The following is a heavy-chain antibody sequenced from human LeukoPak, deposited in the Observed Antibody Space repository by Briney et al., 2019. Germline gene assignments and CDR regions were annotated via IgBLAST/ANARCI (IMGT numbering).Heavy chain of an antibody. CDR2: IYTSGST. CDR1: GGSISSYY. Sequence: SETLSLTCTVSGGSISSYYWSWIRQPAGKGLEWIGRIYTSGSTNYNPSLKSRVTMSVDTPKNQFSPKLSSVTAADTAVYYCARGIWFGELAGNWFDPWGQGTLVTVSS. V-gene: IGHV4-4*07. CDR3: ARGIWFGELAGNWFDP. J-gene: IGHJ5*02. D-gene: IGHD3-10*01.